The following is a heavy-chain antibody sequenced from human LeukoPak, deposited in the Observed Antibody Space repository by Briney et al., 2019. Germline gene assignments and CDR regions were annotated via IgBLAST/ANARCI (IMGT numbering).Heavy chain of an antibody. D-gene: IGHD3-3*01. CDR1: GYSISSNYY. V-gene: IGHV4-38-2*01. CDR3: ARAMYYDFWSSVPYHFDQ. J-gene: IGHJ4*01. CDR2: IYHSGNT. Sequence: PETLSLTCGVSGYSISSNYYWGWIRQPPGKGLEWIGSIYHSGNTYYNPSLKSRVSISVDTSKNQFSLKLSSVTAADTAVYYCARAMYYDFWSSVPYHFDQWGQGTLVTVSS.